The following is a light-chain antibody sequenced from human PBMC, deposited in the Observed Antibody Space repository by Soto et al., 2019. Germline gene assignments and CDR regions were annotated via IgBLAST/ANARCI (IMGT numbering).Light chain of an antibody. CDR1: QSVSNNY. CDR3: QHYGSSPPFT. CDR2: GAS. V-gene: IGKV3-20*01. Sequence: EIVLTQSPGTLSLSPGERVTLACRASQSVSNNYLAWYQQKPGQAPRLLIYGASNRATGIPDRFSGSGSGTDFTLTISRLEPEDFAVYYCQHYGSSPPFTFGPGTTVDIK. J-gene: IGKJ3*01.